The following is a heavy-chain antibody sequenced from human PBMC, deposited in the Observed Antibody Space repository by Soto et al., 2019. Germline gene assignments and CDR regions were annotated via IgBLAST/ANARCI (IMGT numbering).Heavy chain of an antibody. CDR2: IIPIFGTA. CDR1: GGTFSSYA. V-gene: IGHV1-69*01. D-gene: IGHD6-13*01. CDR3: GSGGGALIAAAGHIYSYYGMDV. J-gene: IGHJ6*02. Sequence: QVQLVQSGAEVKKPGSSVKVSCKASGGTFSSYAISWVRQAPGQGLECMGGIIPIFGTANYAQKFQGRVRHAPGEPMYTANKELSSLTARYSGFYYGGSGGGALIAAAGHIYSYYGMDVWGQGAKVTVSS.